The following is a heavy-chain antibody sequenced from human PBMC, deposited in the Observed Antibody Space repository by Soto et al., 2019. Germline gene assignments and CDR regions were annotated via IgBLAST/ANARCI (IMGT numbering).Heavy chain of an antibody. V-gene: IGHV3-23*01. Sequence: GGSLRLSCAASGFTFSSYAMSWVRQAPGKGLEWVSAISGSGGSTYYADSVKGRFTISRDNSKNTLYLQMNSLRAEDTAVYYCAKDTPQGHGQILYFDYWGQGTLATVSS. CDR2: ISGSGGST. CDR3: AKDTPQGHGQILYFDY. D-gene: IGHD3-9*01. CDR1: GFTFSSYA. J-gene: IGHJ4*02.